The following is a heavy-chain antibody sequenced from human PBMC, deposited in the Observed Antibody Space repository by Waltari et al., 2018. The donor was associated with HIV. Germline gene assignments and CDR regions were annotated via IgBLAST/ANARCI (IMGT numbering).Heavy chain of an antibody. CDR3: ARVLGSIVDY. Sequence: LEWVSVIYSGGSTYYADSVKGRFTISRHNSKNTLYLQMNSLRAEDTAVYYCARVLGSIVDYWGQGTLVTVSS. V-gene: IGHV3-53*04. J-gene: IGHJ4*02. D-gene: IGHD6-6*01. CDR2: IYSGGST.